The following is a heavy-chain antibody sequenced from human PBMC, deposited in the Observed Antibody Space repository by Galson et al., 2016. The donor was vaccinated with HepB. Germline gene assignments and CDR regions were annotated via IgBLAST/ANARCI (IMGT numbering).Heavy chain of an antibody. J-gene: IGHJ5*02. CDR2: INSDGSTT. V-gene: IGHV3-74*01. CDR1: GFTFSSYW. D-gene: IGHD1-26*01. Sequence: SLRLSCAASGFTFSSYWMHWVRQAPGKGLVWVSRINSDGSTTHYADSVKGRFTISRDNAENTLYLQMNNLRAEDTAVYYCVNLGTTRTWGQGTQVTVSS. CDR3: VNLGTTRT.